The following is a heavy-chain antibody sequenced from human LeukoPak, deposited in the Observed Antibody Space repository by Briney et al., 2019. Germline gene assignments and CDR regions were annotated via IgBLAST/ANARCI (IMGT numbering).Heavy chain of an antibody. CDR2: IHHGGTT. J-gene: IGHJ4*02. CDR3: ATGRRGNNHDHDN. Sequence: SETLSLTCGVSGHSISRGYYWGWIRPPPGKGLEWIGSIHHGGTTYYNPSLKSRVTILVDTPKNEVSLKLSSVTAADTAVYYCATGRRGNNHDHDNWGQGTLVTVSS. D-gene: IGHD6-6*01. CDR1: GHSISRGYY. V-gene: IGHV4-38-2*01.